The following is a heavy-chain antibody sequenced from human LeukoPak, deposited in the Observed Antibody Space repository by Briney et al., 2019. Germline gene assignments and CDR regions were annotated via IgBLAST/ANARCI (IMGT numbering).Heavy chain of an antibody. CDR2: ISYSGTT. D-gene: IGHD3-10*01. J-gene: IGHJ4*02. CDR1: GGSINSYY. Sequence: PSETLSLTCTVSGGSINSYYWSWIRQPPGKGLEWIGYISYSGTTNYNPSLKSRVTISVDTSKNQFSLKLTSVTAADTAVYYCARGGGLFDYWGQGTLVTVSS. V-gene: IGHV4-59*01. CDR3: ARGGGLFDY.